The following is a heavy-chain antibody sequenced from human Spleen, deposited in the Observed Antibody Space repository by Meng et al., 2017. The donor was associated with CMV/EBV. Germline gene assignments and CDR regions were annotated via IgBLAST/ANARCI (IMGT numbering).Heavy chain of an antibody. V-gene: IGHV3-53*05. Sequence: SCAASGFSVSSNYMNWVRQAPGKGLEWVSVIYSGGSAYYAQSVKGRFTISRDNSKNSLYLQMNSLRTEDTALYYCAKDGRGSSGAYYIDYWGLGTLVTVSS. CDR2: IYSGGSA. CDR3: AKDGRGSSGAYYIDY. D-gene: IGHD6-6*01. CDR1: GFSVSSNY. J-gene: IGHJ4*02.